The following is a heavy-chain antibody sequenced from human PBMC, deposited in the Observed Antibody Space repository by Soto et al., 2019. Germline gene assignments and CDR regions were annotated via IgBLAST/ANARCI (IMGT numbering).Heavy chain of an antibody. J-gene: IGHJ4*02. CDR3: ATSITMIVVANPLDY. Sequence: PLGVLRLSCAASGFTFSSYSMNWVRQAPGKGLEWVSSISSSSSYIYYADSVKGRFTISRDNAKNSLYLQMNSLRAEDTAVYYCATSITMIVVANPLDYWVQGTLVTVSS. V-gene: IGHV3-21*01. D-gene: IGHD3-22*01. CDR2: ISSSSSYI. CDR1: GFTFSSYS.